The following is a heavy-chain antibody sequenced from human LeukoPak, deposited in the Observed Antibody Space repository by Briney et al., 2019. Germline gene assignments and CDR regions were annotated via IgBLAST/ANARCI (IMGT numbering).Heavy chain of an antibody. D-gene: IGHD3-22*01. Sequence: PGRSLRLSCAASGFTFSSYGMHWVRQAPGKGLEWVAVISYDGSNKYYADSVKGRFTISRDNSKNTLYLQMNSLRAEDTAVYYCAKVIANYYDSSGYINIDYWGQGTLVTVSS. J-gene: IGHJ4*02. CDR3: AKVIANYYDSSGYINIDY. CDR2: ISYDGSNK. CDR1: GFTFSSYG. V-gene: IGHV3-30*18.